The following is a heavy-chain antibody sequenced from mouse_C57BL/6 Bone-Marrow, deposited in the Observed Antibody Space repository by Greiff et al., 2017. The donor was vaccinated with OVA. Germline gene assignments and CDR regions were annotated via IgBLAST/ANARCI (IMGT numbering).Heavy chain of an antibody. J-gene: IGHJ1*03. CDR1: GFTFSSYT. Sequence: EVKLVESGGGLVKPGGSLKLSCAASGFTFSSYTMSWVRQTPEKRLEWVATISGGGGNTYYPDSVKGRFTISRDNAKNTLYLQMSSLRSEDTALYYCARPPITTVVEYFDVWGTGTTVTVSS. D-gene: IGHD1-1*01. V-gene: IGHV5-9*01. CDR2: ISGGGGNT. CDR3: ARPPITTVVEYFDV.